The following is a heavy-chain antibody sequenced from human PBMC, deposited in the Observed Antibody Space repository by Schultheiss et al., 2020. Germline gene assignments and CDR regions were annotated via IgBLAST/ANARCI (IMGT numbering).Heavy chain of an antibody. CDR2: VSYGGRT. J-gene: IGHJ4*02. CDR1: GGSVNTAIYY. D-gene: IGHD2-15*01. CDR3: ARGGVVVAANID. V-gene: IGHV4-61*01. Sequence: SQTLSLTCTVSGGSVNTAIYYWTWIRQTPGKGLEWLGYVSYGGRTDYNPSLKNRVAMSSDTSKNQFSLKLSSVTAADTAVYYCARGGVVVAANIDWGQGTLVTVSS.